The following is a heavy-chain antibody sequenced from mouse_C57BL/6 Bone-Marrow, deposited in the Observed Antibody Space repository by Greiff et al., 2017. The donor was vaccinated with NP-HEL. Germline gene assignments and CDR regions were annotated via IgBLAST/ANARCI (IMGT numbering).Heavy chain of an antibody. Sequence: VHVKQSGPELVKPGASVKIPCKASGYTFTDYNMDWVKQSHGKSLEWIGDINPNNGGTIYNQKFKGKATLTVDKSSSTAYMELRSLTSEDTAVYYCARRRLRWYFDVWGTGTTVTVSS. D-gene: IGHD2-2*01. CDR1: GYTFTDYN. V-gene: IGHV1-18*01. CDR3: ARRRLRWYFDV. CDR2: INPNNGGT. J-gene: IGHJ1*03.